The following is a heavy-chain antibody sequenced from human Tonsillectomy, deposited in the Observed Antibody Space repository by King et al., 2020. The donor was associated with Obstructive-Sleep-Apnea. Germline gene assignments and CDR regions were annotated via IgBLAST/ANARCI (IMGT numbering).Heavy chain of an antibody. CDR1: GFTFSDYY. CDR2: IRRGGNTI. V-gene: IGHV3-11*01. Sequence: VQLVESGGALVKPGGSLRLSCAVSGFTFSDYYMSWIRQAPGKGPECVSYIRRGGNTIYYADSVKGRVTISRDNAKNSLFLHMSSLRAEDTAVYSCTRGGPHGDWFDPWGQGTLVTVSS. CDR3: TRGGPHGDWFDP. J-gene: IGHJ5*02.